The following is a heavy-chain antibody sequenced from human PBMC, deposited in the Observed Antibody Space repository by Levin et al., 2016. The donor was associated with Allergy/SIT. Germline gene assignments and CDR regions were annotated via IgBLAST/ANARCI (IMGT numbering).Heavy chain of an antibody. D-gene: IGHD3-10*01. CDR3: VRSDLYHYASGTN. CDR2: MHNSGTT. CDR1: GGSISSYY. J-gene: IGHJ4*02. V-gene: IGHV4-4*09. Sequence: SETLSLTCTVSGGSISSYYSGWIRQPPGKGLEWIGYMHNSGTTKYNPSLESRVTISVDTSKNQFSLQLQLTSVTAADTAIYYCVRSDLYHYASGTNWGRGTLVTVAS.